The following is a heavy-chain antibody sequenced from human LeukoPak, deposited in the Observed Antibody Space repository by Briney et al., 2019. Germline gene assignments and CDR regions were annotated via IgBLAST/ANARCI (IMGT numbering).Heavy chain of an antibody. V-gene: IGHV3-21*01. CDR3: ARGRWAAGKYYFDY. CDR1: GFTFSSYS. Sequence: GGSLRLSCAASGFTFSSYSMNWVRQAPGKGLEWVSSISSSSSYIYYADSVKGRFTISRDNAKNSLYLQMNSLRAEDTAVYYCARGRWAAGKYYFDYWGQGTLVTVSS. D-gene: IGHD6-13*01. CDR2: ISSSSSYI. J-gene: IGHJ4*02.